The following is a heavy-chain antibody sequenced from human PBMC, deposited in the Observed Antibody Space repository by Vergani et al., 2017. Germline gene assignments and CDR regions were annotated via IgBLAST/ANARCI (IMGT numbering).Heavy chain of an antibody. CDR2: INHSGST. D-gene: IGHD3-3*01. J-gene: IGHJ6*02. CDR1: GGSFSGYY. V-gene: IGHV4-34*01. CDR3: ARGRGVNTMFEVAPLRGMDV. Sequence: QVQLQQWGAGLLKPSETLSLTCAVYGGSFSGYYWSWICQPPGKGLEWIGEINHSGSTNYNQSLKSRVTISVDTSKNQFSLKLSSVTAADTAVYYCARGRGVNTMFEVAPLRGMDVWGQGTTVTVSS.